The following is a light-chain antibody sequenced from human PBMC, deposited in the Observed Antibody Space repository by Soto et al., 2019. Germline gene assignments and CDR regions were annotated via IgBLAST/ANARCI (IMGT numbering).Light chain of an antibody. J-gene: IGLJ2*01. Sequence: QTVGTQEPSLTVSPGGTVTLTCASRTGTVTSGHYPNWLQQKPGQAPRALIYSTDTRHSWTPARFSGSLLGGKAALTLSGVQPEDEADYYCLLYYGGAVVFGGGTKLTVL. CDR1: TGTVTSGHY. V-gene: IGLV7-43*01. CDR3: LLYYGGAVV. CDR2: STD.